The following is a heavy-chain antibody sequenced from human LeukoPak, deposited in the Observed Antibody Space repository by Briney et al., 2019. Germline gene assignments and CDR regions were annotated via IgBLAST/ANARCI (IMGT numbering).Heavy chain of an antibody. CDR1: GFIFSTYW. J-gene: IGHJ6*02. V-gene: IGHV3-7*04. CDR3: ARDIVVVVTAPNYYYYGMDV. Sequence: GGSLRLSCAASGFIFSTYWMSWVRQAPGKGLEWVANIKHAGSEKYSVDSVKGRFTISRDNAKNSLYLQMNSLRAEDTAVYFCARDIVVVVTAPNYYYYGMDVWGQGTTVTVSS. D-gene: IGHD2-15*01. CDR2: IKHAGSEK.